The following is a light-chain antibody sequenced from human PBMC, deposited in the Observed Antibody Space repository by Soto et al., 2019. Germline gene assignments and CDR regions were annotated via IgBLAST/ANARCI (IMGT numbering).Light chain of an antibody. CDR1: QSVSSY. J-gene: IGKJ5*01. CDR2: DAS. CDR3: QPPSHWRLT. V-gene: IGKV3-11*01. Sequence: NLSRQSPCPPLFSPGEGVSLSSRASQSVSSYLAWYQQKPGQAPRLLIYDASNRATGIPARFSGSGSGTDLTLAISSLGPADSAVHQSQPPSHWRLTLSHGARLAI.